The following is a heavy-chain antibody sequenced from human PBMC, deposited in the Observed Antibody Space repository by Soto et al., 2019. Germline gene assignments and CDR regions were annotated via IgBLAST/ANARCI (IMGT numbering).Heavy chain of an antibody. Sequence: QVQLQESGPGLVKPSETLSLTCTVSGGSVSSGSYYWSWIRQPPGKGLEWIGYIYYSGSTNYNPSLESRVTISVDTSKNQFSLKLSSVTAADRAVYYCARGGFGELWGCGMDVWGQGTTVTVSS. J-gene: IGHJ6*02. CDR3: ARGGFGELWGCGMDV. D-gene: IGHD3-10*01. V-gene: IGHV4-61*01. CDR1: GGSVSSGSYY. CDR2: IYYSGST.